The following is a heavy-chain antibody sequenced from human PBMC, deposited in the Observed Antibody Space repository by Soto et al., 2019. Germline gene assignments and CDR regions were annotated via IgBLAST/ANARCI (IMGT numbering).Heavy chain of an antibody. CDR3: ARTYYYDSSGYYYARSPFDY. CDR1: GFTFSSYW. J-gene: IGHJ4*02. V-gene: IGHV3-7*04. CDR2: IKQDGSEK. D-gene: IGHD3-22*01. Sequence: GGSLRLSCAASGFTFSSYWMSWVRQAPGKGLEWVANIKQDGSEKYYVDSVKGRFTISRDNAKNSLYLQMNSLRAEDTAVYYCARTYYYDSSGYYYARSPFDYWGQGTLVTVSS.